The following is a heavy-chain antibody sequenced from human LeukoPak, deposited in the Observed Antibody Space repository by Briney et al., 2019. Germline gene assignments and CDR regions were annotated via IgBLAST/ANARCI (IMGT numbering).Heavy chain of an antibody. V-gene: IGHV3-9*01. D-gene: IGHD2-15*01. CDR1: GFTFDDYA. CDR2: ISWNSGSI. Sequence: GGSLRLSCAATGFTFDDYAMHGVRQARGKGREGVSGISWNSGSIGYADSVKGRFTISRDNAKNSLYLQMNSLRAEDTALYYCAKVGGGWEGWFDHWGQGTLVTVSS. J-gene: IGHJ5*02. CDR3: AKVGGGWEGWFDH.